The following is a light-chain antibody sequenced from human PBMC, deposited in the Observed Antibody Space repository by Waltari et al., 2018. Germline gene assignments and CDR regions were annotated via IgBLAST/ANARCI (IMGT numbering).Light chain of an antibody. Sequence: DFVMTQSPDSLAVLLGVRPTFNSKSSQSGLYSPNNKNYLVWYQQTPGQPPKLLIYWASTRESRVPDRFSGSGSGTDFTLTISSLQAEDVAVDYCQQYYAIPVTFGQGTKVEIK. V-gene: IGKV4-1*01. CDR3: QQYYAIPVT. J-gene: IGKJ1*01. CDR2: WAS. CDR1: QSGLYSPNNKNY.